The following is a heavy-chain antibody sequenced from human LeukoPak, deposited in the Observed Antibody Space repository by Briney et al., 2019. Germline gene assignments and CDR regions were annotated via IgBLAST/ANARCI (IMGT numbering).Heavy chain of an antibody. CDR1: GFTFSSYA. J-gene: IGHJ4*02. CDR2: ISGYGGTA. Sequence: GGSLRLSCAASGFTFSSYAMSWVRQAPGKGLEWVSAISGYGGTAYYADSVRGRFTISRDNSKNTLFVQMNSLRAEDTAVYYCAKTKGGTTGYYFDYRGQGTLVTVSS. CDR3: AKTKGGTTGYYFDY. D-gene: IGHD1-7*01. V-gene: IGHV3-23*01.